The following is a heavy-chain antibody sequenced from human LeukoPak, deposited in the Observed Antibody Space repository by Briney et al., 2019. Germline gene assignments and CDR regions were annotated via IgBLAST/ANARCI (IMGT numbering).Heavy chain of an antibody. Sequence: GGSLRLSCAASGSTFSSYAMHWVRQAPGKGLEWVAVISYDGSNKYYADSVKGRFTISRDNSKNTLYLQMNSLRVEDTAVYYCASDREDTANLHYFDYWGQGTLVTVSS. V-gene: IGHV3-30-3*01. CDR3: ASDREDTANLHYFDY. J-gene: IGHJ4*02. CDR2: ISYDGSNK. CDR1: GSTFSSYA. D-gene: IGHD5-18*01.